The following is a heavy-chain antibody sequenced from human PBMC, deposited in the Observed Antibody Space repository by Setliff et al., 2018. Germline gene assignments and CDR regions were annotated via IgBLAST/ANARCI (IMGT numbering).Heavy chain of an antibody. J-gene: IGHJ6*03. Sequence: PSETLSLTCAVYGGSFSGYYWSWIRQPPGKRLEWIGEIIHSGSTNYNPSLKSRVTISMDTSKNQFSLKVSSVTAADTAVYYCARGKSYYYYMDVWGKGTTVTVSS. CDR1: GGSFSGYY. CDR2: IIHSGST. V-gene: IGHV4-34*12. CDR3: ARGKSYYYYMDV.